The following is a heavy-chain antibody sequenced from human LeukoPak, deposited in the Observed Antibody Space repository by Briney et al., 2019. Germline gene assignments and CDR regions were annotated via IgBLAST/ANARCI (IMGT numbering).Heavy chain of an antibody. CDR1: GFTLSRYR. J-gene: IGHJ3*02. V-gene: IGHV3-7*01. CDR2: INQDGSER. Sequence: GGSLRLSCAASGFTLSRYRMNWVRQAPGKGLEWVANINQDGSERFYVDSVKGRFTISRDNAKNSLYLQLNSLRDEDTALYYCVRDRMGGAFGIWGQGTMVTISS. CDR3: VRDRMGGAFGI. D-gene: IGHD3-16*01.